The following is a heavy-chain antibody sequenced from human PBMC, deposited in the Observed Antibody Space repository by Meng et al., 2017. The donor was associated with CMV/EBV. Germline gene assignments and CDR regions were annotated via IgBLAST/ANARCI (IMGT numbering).Heavy chain of an antibody. Sequence: QVKLVQSGAEVKKPGASGKVSCKASGYTFTSYGISWVRQAPGQGLEWTGWISAYNGNTNYAQKLQGRVTMTTDTSTSTAYMELRSLRSDDTAVYYCARDAVVPADAPFHYWGQGTLVTVSS. J-gene: IGHJ4*02. CDR2: ISAYNGNT. D-gene: IGHD2-2*01. CDR3: ARDAVVPADAPFHY. CDR1: GYTFTSYG. V-gene: IGHV1-18*01.